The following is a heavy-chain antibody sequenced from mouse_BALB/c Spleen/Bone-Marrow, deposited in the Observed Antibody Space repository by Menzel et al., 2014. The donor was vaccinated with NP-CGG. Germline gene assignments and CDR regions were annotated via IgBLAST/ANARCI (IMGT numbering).Heavy chain of an antibody. D-gene: IGHD2-10*01. CDR3: TLAYFGQGDWFFDV. Sequence: EVKVVESGTVLARPGASVKMSCKASDYTFTSYRMHWLKQRPGQGLEWIGAIYPGNSDTSYNQKFKGKAELTAVTSTSTAYMDLSSLTNEDSAVYHCTLAYFGQGDWFFDVWGAGTTVTVSS. V-gene: IGHV1-5*01. J-gene: IGHJ1*01. CDR1: DYTFTSYR. CDR2: IYPGNSDT.